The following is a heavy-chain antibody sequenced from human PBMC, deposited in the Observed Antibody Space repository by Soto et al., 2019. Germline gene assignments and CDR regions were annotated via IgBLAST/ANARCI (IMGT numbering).Heavy chain of an antibody. D-gene: IGHD6-13*01. J-gene: IGHJ5*02. Sequence: SETLSLTCTVSGGSISSHYWSWIRQPPGKGLEWIGYIYYSGNTNYSPSLKSRVTISVDTSKNQFSLKLSSVTAADTAVYYCAREGVAPYNWFDPWGQGTLVTVSS. CDR2: IYYSGNT. CDR3: AREGVAPYNWFDP. CDR1: GGSISSHY. V-gene: IGHV4-59*11.